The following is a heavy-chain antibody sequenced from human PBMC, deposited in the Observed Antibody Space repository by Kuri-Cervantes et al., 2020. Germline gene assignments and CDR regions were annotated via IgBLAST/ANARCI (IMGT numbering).Heavy chain of an antibody. CDR3: ARWVVVPAAWIYYYYGMDV. J-gene: IGHJ6*02. CDR2: ISYDGSNK. CDR1: GFTFSSYA. V-gene: IGHV3-30-3*01. Sequence: GESLKISCAAAGFTFSSYAMHWVRQAPGKGLEWVAVISYDGSNKYYADSVKGRFTISRDNSKNTLYLQMNSLRAEDTAVYYCARWVVVPAAWIYYYYGMDVWGQGTTVTVSS. D-gene: IGHD2-2*01.